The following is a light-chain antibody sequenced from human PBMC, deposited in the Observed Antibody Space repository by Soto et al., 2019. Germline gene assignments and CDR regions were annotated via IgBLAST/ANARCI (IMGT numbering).Light chain of an antibody. CDR3: QQYNDWPRA. V-gene: IGKV3-15*01. J-gene: IGKJ1*01. CDR2: GAS. CDR1: QSVSSN. Sequence: EIVMTQSPATLSVSPGERATLSCRASQSVSSNLAWYQHKPGQAPRLLISGASTRATGIPDRFSGSGSGTEFTLTISSLQSEDFAVYYCQQYNDWPRAFGQGTKVDIK.